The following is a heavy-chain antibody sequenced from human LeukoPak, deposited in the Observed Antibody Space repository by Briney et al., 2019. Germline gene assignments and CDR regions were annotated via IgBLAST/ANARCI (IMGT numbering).Heavy chain of an antibody. CDR1: GGSISSSSYY. V-gene: IGHV4-39*01. J-gene: IGHJ1*01. D-gene: IGHD6-13*01. CDR3: ARRWGVAAHFLDRRKPGPPGHFQH. CDR2: IYYSGST. Sequence: SETLSLTCTVSGGSISSSSYYWGWIRQPPGMGLEWIGSIYYSGSTYYNPSLKSRVTISVDTSKNQFSLKLSSVTAADTAVYYCARRWGVAAHFLDRRKPGPPGHFQHWGQGTLVTVSS.